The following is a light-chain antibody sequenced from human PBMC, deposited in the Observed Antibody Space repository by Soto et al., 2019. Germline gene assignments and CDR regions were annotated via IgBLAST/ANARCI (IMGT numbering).Light chain of an antibody. CDR3: QHYDSSPPYT. V-gene: IGKV3-20*01. Sequence: EIVLTQSPVTLSLSPGERATLSCRASRSFASSYLGWYQQKPGQAPRLLIYAASTRATGIPDRFSGSGSATDFTLTSSRLEPEDSAVYYCQHYDSSPPYTFGQGNKLEIK. CDR2: AAS. CDR1: RSFASSY. J-gene: IGKJ2*01.